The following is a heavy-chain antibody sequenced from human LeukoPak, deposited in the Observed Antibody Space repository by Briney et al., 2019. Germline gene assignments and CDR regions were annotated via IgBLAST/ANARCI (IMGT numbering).Heavy chain of an antibody. V-gene: IGHV3-21*01. J-gene: IGHJ4*02. CDR2: ISSSSSYI. CDR3: ARTRAAAVTGAFDY. D-gene: IGHD6-13*01. CDR1: GFTFSSYS. Sequence: GGSLRLSCAASGFTFSSYSMNWVRQAPGKGPEWVSSISSSSSYIYYADSVKGRFTISRDNAKNSLYLQMNSLRAEDTAVYYCARTRAAAVTGAFDYWGQGTLVTVSS.